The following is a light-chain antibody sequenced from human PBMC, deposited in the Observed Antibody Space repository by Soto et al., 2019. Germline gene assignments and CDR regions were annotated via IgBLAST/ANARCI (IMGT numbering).Light chain of an antibody. Sequence: QSVLTQPPSASGTPGQRVTISCSGSSSNIGSNTVNWYQQLPGTAPKLLIYSNNQRPSGVPDQFSGSKSGTSASLAISGLHSEDEADYYCAAWDDSLSGRVFGGGTKLTVL. V-gene: IGLV1-44*01. CDR1: SSNIGSNT. CDR2: SNN. J-gene: IGLJ3*02. CDR3: AAWDDSLSGRV.